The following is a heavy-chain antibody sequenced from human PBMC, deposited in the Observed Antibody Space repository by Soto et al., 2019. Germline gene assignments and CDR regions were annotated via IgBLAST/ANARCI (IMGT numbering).Heavy chain of an antibody. CDR1: GFSLSTYS. Sequence: EVQLVESGGGLVQPGGSLRLSCAASGFSLSTYSINWVPQAPGKGLEYVAAIDRIGMTYYTNSVRGRFTISRDTSKNMVYLQMGGLTTEDMGVYDGARMRDCTCYGCYDYWGRGTLVTVSS. V-gene: IGHV3-64*01. CDR3: ARMRDCTCYGCYDY. CDR2: IDRIGMT. J-gene: IGHJ4*02. D-gene: IGHD2-15*01.